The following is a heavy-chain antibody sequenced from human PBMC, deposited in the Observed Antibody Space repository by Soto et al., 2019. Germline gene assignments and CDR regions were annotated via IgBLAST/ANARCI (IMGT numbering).Heavy chain of an antibody. V-gene: IGHV4-4*02. D-gene: IGHD2-15*01. CDR2: IYHSGST. CDR3: ARFPGYCSGGSCPGLYYYYYYGMDV. J-gene: IGHJ6*02. CDR1: GGSISSSNW. Sequence: SETLSLTCAVSGGSISSSNWWRWVRQPPGKGLEWIGEIYHSGSTNYNPSLKSRVTISVDKSKNQFSLRLSSVTAADTAVYYCARFPGYCSGGSCPGLYYYYYYGMDVWGQGTTVTVSS.